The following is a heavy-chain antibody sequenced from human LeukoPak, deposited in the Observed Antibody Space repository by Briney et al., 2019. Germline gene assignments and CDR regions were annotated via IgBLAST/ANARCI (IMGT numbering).Heavy chain of an antibody. D-gene: IGHD1-26*01. Sequence: QPGGSLRLSCAASGVTLSTYAMSWARQAPGKGLEWVSGISSSGSGDNTYYADSVKGRFTISRDSSKNTLFLHMNTLRAEDTAIYYCAKDCTVGASYWYFDLWGRGTLVTVSS. V-gene: IGHV3-23*01. CDR1: GVTLSTYA. CDR2: ISSSGSGDNT. CDR3: AKDCTVGASYWYFDL. J-gene: IGHJ2*01.